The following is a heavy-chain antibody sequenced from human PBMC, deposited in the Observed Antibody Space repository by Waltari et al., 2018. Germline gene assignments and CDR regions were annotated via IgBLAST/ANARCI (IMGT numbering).Heavy chain of an antibody. CDR3: VRGFWDDTGSYLDY. CDR1: GFNFRGYS. J-gene: IGHJ4*02. CDR2: ISTAGHRI. D-gene: IGHD3-3*01. Sequence: EVRLVESGGTSAQPGGSLRLSCEVSGFNFRGYSMSWVRQAPGKGLEWISYISTAGHRIFYADSVKGRCTVSRDDAKNALFLHLDSLGADDTAMYYCVRGFWDDTGSYLDYWGQGILVTVSS. V-gene: IGHV3-48*04.